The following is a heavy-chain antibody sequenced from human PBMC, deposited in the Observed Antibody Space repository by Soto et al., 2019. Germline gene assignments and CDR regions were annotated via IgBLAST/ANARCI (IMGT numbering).Heavy chain of an antibody. D-gene: IGHD6-6*01. CDR2: INPNSGGT. J-gene: IGHJ4*02. V-gene: IGHV1-2*02. CDR1: GYTFTGYY. CDR3: ARSSPKGMAYFDY. Sequence: ASVKVSCKASGYTFTGYYMHWVRQAPGQGLEWMGWINPNSGGTNYAQKFQGRVTITADESTSTAYMELSSLRSEDTAVYYCARSSPKGMAYFDYWGQGTLVTVSS.